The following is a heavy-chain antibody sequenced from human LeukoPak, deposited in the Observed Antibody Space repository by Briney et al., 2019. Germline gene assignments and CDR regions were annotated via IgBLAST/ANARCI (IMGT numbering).Heavy chain of an antibody. Sequence: GGSLRLSCAASGFTFSSYAMSWVRQAPGKGLEWVSAISGSGGSTYYADSVKGRFTISRDNSKNTLYLQMNSLRAEDTAVYYCAKYPRANYDSSDYYFVYWGQGTLVTVSS. V-gene: IGHV3-23*01. CDR2: ISGSGGST. D-gene: IGHD3-22*01. J-gene: IGHJ4*02. CDR1: GFTFSSYA. CDR3: AKYPRANYDSSDYYFVY.